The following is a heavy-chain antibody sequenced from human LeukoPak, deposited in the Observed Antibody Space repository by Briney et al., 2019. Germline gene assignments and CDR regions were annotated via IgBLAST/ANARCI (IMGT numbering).Heavy chain of an antibody. Sequence: GRSLRLSCAASGFTFSSYGMHWVRQAPGKGLEWVAVITYDGSNKYYADSVKGRFTISRDNSKNTLYLQMNSLRAEDTAVYYCAKEGSKRLTTFDYWGQGILVTVSS. CDR2: ITYDGSNK. D-gene: IGHD3-10*01. V-gene: IGHV3-30*18. J-gene: IGHJ4*02. CDR3: AKEGSKRLTTFDY. CDR1: GFTFSSYG.